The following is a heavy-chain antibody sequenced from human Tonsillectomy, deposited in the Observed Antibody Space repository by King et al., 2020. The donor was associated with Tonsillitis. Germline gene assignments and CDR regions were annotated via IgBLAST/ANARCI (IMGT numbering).Heavy chain of an antibody. D-gene: IGHD3-10*01. V-gene: IGHV3-64*01. CDR3: AKGDYYSLDY. J-gene: IGHJ4*02. Sequence: VQLVESGGGLIQPGGSLRLSCAASGFTFSSYSMHWVRQAPGKGLEYVSAINSNGDITYYANSVKGRFTISRDNSKNTLFLQMGSLRVEDMAVYYCAKGDYYSLDYWGQGTLATVSS. CDR2: INSNGDIT. CDR1: GFTFSSYS.